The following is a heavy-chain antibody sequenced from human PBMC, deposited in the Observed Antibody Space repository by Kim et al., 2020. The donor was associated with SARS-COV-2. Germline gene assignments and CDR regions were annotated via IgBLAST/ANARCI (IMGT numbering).Heavy chain of an antibody. V-gene: IGHV3-23*01. D-gene: IGHD3-10*01. J-gene: IGHJ4*01. CDR1: GFTFSSYA. CDR3: AKDVDRGSESKGCDY. Sequence: GGSLRLSCAASGFTFSSYAMICVRQAPGKGLEWVSAITCSGGSTYYADSVKVRFTISRDNSKNTLYLQMNSLRAEDTAVYYCAKDVDRGSESKGCDYWR. CDR2: ITCSGGST.